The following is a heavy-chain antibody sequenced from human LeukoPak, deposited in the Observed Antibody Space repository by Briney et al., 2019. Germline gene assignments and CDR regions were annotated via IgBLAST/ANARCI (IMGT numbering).Heavy chain of an antibody. V-gene: IGHV3-74*01. CDR2: INSDGSSI. CDR1: GRTFGSYC. D-gene: IGHD3-9*01. J-gene: IGHJ6*02. CDR3: ARADILTGYYYYYGMDV. Sequence: GRTFGSYCRPWFRQSPGKGLVWVSRINSDGSSISYADSVKGRFTISRDNAKNTLYLQMSSLRAEDTAVYYCARADILTGYYYYYGMDVLGLGTTVTVSS.